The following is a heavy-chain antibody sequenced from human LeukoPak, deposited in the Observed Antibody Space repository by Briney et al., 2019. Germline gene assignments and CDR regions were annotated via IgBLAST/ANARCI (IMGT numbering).Heavy chain of an antibody. D-gene: IGHD3-3*01. Sequence: SETLSLTCTVSGGSISSYYWSWIRQPPGKGLEWIGYIYYSGSTNYNTPLKSRVTISVATSKNQFPLKLSSVTAADTAVYYCASWAGNTQSDSWSGPFDYWGQGSLVTVSS. CDR2: IYYSGST. CDR1: GGSISSYY. V-gene: IGHV4-59*08. CDR3: ASWAGNTQSDSWSGPFDY. J-gene: IGHJ4*02.